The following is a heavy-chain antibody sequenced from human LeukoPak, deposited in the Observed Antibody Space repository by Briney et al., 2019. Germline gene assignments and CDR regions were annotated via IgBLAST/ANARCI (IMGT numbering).Heavy chain of an antibody. Sequence: SDTLSLTCTVSGGSISSSSYYWRWIRQPAGKGLEWIELIYSSGSTSYNPSLKSRVTMSVDTSKNQFSLKLSSVTAADTAVHYCARTPIYYYDNSGYYNWGQGTLVTVSS. V-gene: IGHV4-61*02. J-gene: IGHJ4*02. CDR3: ARTPIYYYDNSGYYN. CDR1: GGSISSSSYY. CDR2: IYSSGST. D-gene: IGHD3-22*01.